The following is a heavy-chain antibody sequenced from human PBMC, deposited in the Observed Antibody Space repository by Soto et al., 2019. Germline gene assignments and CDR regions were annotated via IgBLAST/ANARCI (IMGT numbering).Heavy chain of an antibody. CDR3: VWGQYYFGT. CDR1: GFPFTTYG. D-gene: IGHD7-27*01. CDR2: ISHDGSNR. Sequence: QVQLVESGGGVVQPGRSLRLSCAASGFPFTTYGMHWVREGPGKGLEWVAVISHDGSNRYYADSVKGRFTISRDNSKNTLYLQMNVLRPEDTTLYYCVWGQYYFGTRGQGTPVTVSS. V-gene: IGHV3-30*03. J-gene: IGHJ4*02.